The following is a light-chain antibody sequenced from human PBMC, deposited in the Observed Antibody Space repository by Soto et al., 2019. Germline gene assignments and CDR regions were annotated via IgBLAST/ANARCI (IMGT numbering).Light chain of an antibody. J-gene: IGKJ5*01. Sequence: DIQMTQSPSTLSASVGNRVTITCRASESISRWLAWYQQKPGKAPKALIYDASSLKSGVPSRFSGGGSGTDFTLTISSPQPDDFATYYCQQYITYPTFGQGTRLDIK. CDR2: DAS. CDR3: QQYITYPT. CDR1: ESISRW. V-gene: IGKV1-5*01.